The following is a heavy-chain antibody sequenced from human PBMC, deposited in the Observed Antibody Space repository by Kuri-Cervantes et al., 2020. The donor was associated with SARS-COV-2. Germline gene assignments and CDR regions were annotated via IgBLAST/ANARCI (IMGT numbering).Heavy chain of an antibody. J-gene: IGHJ4*02. CDR2: ISYDGSNK. V-gene: IGHV3-30-3*02. CDR3: ANDGGDTVLLFDY. Sequence: GESLKISCAASGFTFSSYAMHWVRQAPGKGLEWVAVISYDGSNKYYADSVKGRFTISRDNSKNTLYLQMNSLRAEDTAVYYCANDGGDTVLLFDYWGQGTLVTVSS. D-gene: IGHD5-18*01. CDR1: GFTFSSYA.